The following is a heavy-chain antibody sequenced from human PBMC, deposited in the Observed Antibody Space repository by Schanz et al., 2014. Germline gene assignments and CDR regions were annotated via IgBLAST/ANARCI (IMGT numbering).Heavy chain of an antibody. V-gene: IGHV3-74*01. Sequence: VQLVESGGSVVQPGGSLRLSCAASGFTFSVYWMHWVRQPPGKGLVSVSRISGDGTTTSYADSVKGRFTISRDNAKNSLYLQMNSLRAEDTALYFCVKDIYDFWSGNFDYWGQGTLVTVSS. J-gene: IGHJ4*02. D-gene: IGHD3-3*01. CDR3: VKDIYDFWSGNFDY. CDR1: GFTFSVYW. CDR2: ISGDGTTT.